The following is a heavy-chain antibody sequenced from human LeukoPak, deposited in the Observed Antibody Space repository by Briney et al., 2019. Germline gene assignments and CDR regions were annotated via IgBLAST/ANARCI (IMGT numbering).Heavy chain of an antibody. CDR3: ARVAITTSHFDY. D-gene: IGHD3-3*01. CDR1: GGSISSSSYY. CDR2: IYYSGST. V-gene: IGHV4-39*07. J-gene: IGHJ4*02. Sequence: SETLSLTCTVSGGSISSSSYYWGWIRQPPGKGLEWIGSIYYSGSTYYNPSLKSRVTISVDTSKNQFSLKLSSVTAADTAVYYSARVAITTSHFDYWGQGTLVTVSS.